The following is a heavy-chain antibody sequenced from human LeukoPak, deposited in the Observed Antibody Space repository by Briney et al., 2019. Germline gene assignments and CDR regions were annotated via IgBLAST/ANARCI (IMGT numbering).Heavy chain of an antibody. V-gene: IGHV4-4*02. CDR3: ARAPRITMVRGAYRPHYFDY. D-gene: IGHD3-10*01. CDR2: IYHSGST. J-gene: IGHJ4*02. CDR1: GGSISSSNW. Sequence: PSETLSLTCAVPGGSISSSNWWSWVRQPPGKGLEWIGEIYHSGSTNYNPSLKSRVTISVDKSKNQFSLKLSSVTAADTAVYYCARAPRITMVRGAYRPHYFDYWGQGTLVTVSS.